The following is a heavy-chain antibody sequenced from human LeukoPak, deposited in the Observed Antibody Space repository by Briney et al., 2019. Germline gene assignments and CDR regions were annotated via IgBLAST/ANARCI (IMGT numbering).Heavy chain of an antibody. J-gene: IGHJ4*02. Sequence: SETLSLTCTVSGGSIRSSYYYWGWTRQPPGKGLEWIGSIYDSGSTNYNPSLKSRVTISVDTSKNQFSLKLSSVTAADTAVYYCARGVRGYSYVFDYWGQGTLVTVSS. V-gene: IGHV4-39*07. CDR3: ARGVRGYSYVFDY. CDR1: GGSIRSSYYY. CDR2: IYDSGST. D-gene: IGHD5-18*01.